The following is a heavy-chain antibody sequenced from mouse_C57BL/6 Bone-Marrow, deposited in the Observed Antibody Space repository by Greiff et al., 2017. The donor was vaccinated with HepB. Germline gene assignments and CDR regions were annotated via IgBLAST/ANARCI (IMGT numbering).Heavy chain of an antibody. D-gene: IGHD3-3*01. V-gene: IGHV1-82*01. Sequence: QVQLKESGPELVKPGASVKISCKASGYAFSSSWMNWVKQRPGKGLEWIGRIYPGDGDTNYNGKFKGKATLTADKSSSTAYMQLSSLTSEDSAVYFCARRGTVDYWGQGTTLTVSS. CDR1: GYAFSSSW. J-gene: IGHJ2*01. CDR2: IYPGDGDT. CDR3: ARRGTVDY.